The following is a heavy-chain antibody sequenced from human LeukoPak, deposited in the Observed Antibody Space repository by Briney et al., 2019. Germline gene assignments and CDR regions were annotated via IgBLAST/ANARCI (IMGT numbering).Heavy chain of an antibody. D-gene: IGHD2-15*01. CDR1: GFTFSDHY. CDR2: ISSGGTSK. V-gene: IGHV3-11*01. Sequence: GGSLRLSCAVSGFTFSDHYMNWVRQAPGKGLEWISSISSGGTSKYYADSVKGRFSVSRDNAKNSLFLQMDSLRAEDTAVYYCERDGSAEEHGRGGWFDRWGPEPWSPSPQ. J-gene: IGHJ5*02. CDR3: ERDGSAEEHGRGGWFDR.